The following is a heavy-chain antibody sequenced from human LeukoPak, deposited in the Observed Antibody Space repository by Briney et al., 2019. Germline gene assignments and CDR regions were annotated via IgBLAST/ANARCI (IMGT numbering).Heavy chain of an antibody. J-gene: IGHJ5*02. V-gene: IGHV3-33*08. CDR1: GFTVSSNY. CDR2: IWYDGSNK. D-gene: IGHD2-21*02. Sequence: PGGSLRLSCAASGFTVSSNYMSWVRQAPGKGLEWVAVIWYDGSNKYYADSVKGRFTISRDNSKNTLYLQMNSLRAEDTAVYYCARAVVTAIPYNWFDPWGQGTLVTVSS. CDR3: ARAVVTAIPYNWFDP.